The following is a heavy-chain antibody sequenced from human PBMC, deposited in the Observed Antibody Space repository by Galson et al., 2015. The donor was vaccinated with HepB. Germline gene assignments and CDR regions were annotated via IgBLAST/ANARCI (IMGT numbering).Heavy chain of an antibody. CDR1: GFTFDEYT. CDR3: AKDGIVGVTLGGSFQN. J-gene: IGHJ4*02. D-gene: IGHD3-22*01. V-gene: IGHV3-43*01. CDR2: ITRNGDTT. Sequence: SLRLSCAASGFTFDEYTMHWVRQAPGKGLEWVALITRNGDTTYYADSVKGRFTISRDNNENSLFLQMNSLRTEDTALYYCAKDGIVGVTLGGSFQNWGQGTLVSVSS.